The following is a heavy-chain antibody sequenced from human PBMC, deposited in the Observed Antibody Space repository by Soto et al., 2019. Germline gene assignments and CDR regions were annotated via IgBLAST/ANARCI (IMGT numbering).Heavy chain of an antibody. CDR1: GFTFSGSA. CDR3: TRGIAVANNWFDP. Sequence: GGSLRLSCAASGFTFSGSAMHWVRQASGKGLEWVGRIRSKANSYATAYAASVKGRFTISRDDSKNTAYLQMNSLKTEDTAVYYCTRGIAVANNWFDPWGQGTLVTVS. CDR2: IRSKANSYAT. D-gene: IGHD6-19*01. V-gene: IGHV3-73*01. J-gene: IGHJ5*02.